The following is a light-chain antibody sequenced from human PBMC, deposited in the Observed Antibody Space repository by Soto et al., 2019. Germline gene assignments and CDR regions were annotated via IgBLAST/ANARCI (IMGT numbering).Light chain of an antibody. CDR1: SSDVGSYNL. CDR2: EGN. V-gene: IGLV2-23*01. J-gene: IGLJ2*01. Sequence: QSALTQPASVSGSPGQSITISCTGTSSDVGSYNLVSWYQQHPGKAPKLMIYEGNKRPSGVSNRFSGSKSGNTASLTISGLQAEDEADYYCCSYAGSKTLVLGGGTKVTVL. CDR3: CSYAGSKTLV.